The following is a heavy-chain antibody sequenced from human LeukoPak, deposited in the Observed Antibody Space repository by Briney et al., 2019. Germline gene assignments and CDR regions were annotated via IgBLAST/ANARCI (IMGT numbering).Heavy chain of an antibody. CDR2: INPNSGGT. CDR3: ARDHYYDSSGPNDY. J-gene: IGHJ4*02. V-gene: IGHV1-2*02. Sequence: ASVKVSCKASGYTFTGYYMHWVRQAPGQGLEWMGWINPNSGGTNYAQKFQGRVTMTRDTSISTAYMELSRLRSDDTAVYYCARDHYYDSSGPNDYWGQGTLVTVSS. CDR1: GYTFTGYY. D-gene: IGHD3-22*01.